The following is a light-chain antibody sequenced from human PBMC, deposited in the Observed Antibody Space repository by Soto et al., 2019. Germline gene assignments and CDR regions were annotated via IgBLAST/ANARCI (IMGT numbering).Light chain of an antibody. Sequence: EIVLTQSPGTLSLSPGERATLSCRASQSVSSSYLVWYQQKPGQAPRLLIYGASSRATGIPDRFNGSGSGTDFTLTISRLEPEDFAVYYCQQYGSSPGTFGQGTKVEIK. CDR3: QQYGSSPGT. CDR2: GAS. CDR1: QSVSSSY. J-gene: IGKJ1*01. V-gene: IGKV3-20*01.